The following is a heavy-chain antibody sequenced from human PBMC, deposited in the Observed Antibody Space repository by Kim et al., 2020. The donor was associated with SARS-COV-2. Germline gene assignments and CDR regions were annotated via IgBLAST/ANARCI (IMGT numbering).Heavy chain of an antibody. J-gene: IGHJ4*02. CDR2: DGSNK. Sequence: DGSNKYDADSVEGRFTISRDNSKNTQYLQMNILRPEDTAVYYCARDRAGYWGQGTLVSVSS. V-gene: IGHV3-30-3*01. CDR3: ARDRAGY.